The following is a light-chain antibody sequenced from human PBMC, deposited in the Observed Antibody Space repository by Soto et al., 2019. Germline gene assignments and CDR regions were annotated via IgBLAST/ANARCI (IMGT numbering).Light chain of an antibody. J-gene: IGLJ2*01. CDR2: SNN. CDR3: AAWDVSLNGPV. CDR1: SSNIGSNT. V-gene: IGLV1-44*01. Sequence: QSVLTQPPSASGTTGQRVTIACSGSSSNIGSNTVNWYQQLPGTAPKLLSYSNNQRPSGVPDRFSGSKSGTSASLAISGLQSEDEAAYYCAAWDVSLNGPVFGGGTKLTVL.